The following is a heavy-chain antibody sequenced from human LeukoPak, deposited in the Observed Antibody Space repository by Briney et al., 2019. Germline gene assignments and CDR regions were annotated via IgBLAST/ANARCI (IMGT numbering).Heavy chain of an antibody. J-gene: IGHJ4*02. D-gene: IGHD6-19*01. CDR2: IYYSGST. CDR1: GGSISSYY. Sequence: SETLSLTCTVSGGSISSYYWSWIRQSPGKGLEWIGYIYYSGSTNYNPSLKSRVTISVDTSKNQFSLKLSSVTAADTAVYYCARVTRQWLVHDYWGQGTPVTVSS. V-gene: IGHV4-59*01. CDR3: ARVTRQWLVHDY.